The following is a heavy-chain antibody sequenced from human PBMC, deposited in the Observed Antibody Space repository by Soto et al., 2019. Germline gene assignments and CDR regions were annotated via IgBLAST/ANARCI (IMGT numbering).Heavy chain of an antibody. CDR2: ISESGST. J-gene: IGHJ4*02. CDR1: GQSFSGHS. CDR3: ARGSGIVALPGELEDVNYDF. Sequence: EQLQQWGAGLVKPSETLSISCAVYGQSFSGHSWAWIRQPPGKGLEWIGEISESGSTYYNPSLKSRVTISTDTSKNQFSLKLNSVTAADTAAYFCARGSGIVALPGELEDVNYDFWGQGTLVNVSS. V-gene: IGHV4-34*01. D-gene: IGHD1-1*01.